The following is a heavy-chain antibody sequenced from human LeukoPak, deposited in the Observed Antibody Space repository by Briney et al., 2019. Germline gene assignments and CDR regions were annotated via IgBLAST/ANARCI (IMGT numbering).Heavy chain of an antibody. CDR2: INHSGST. CDR1: GGSFSGYY. V-gene: IGHV4-34*01. Sequence: KSSETLSLTCAVYGGSFSGYYWSWIRQPPGKGLEWIGEINHSGSTNYNPSLKSRVTISVDTSKNQFSLKLSSVTAVDTAVYYCARSKHPSPLLYWGQGTLVTVSS. J-gene: IGHJ4*02. D-gene: IGHD2/OR15-2a*01. CDR3: ARSKHPSPLLY.